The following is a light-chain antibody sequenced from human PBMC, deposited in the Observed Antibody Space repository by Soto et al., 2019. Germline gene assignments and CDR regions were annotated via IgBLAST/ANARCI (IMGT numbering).Light chain of an antibody. J-gene: IGLJ1*01. V-gene: IGLV2-14*01. CDR3: SSYTSSSPAIV. CDR1: SSDVGGYNY. CDR2: DVS. Sequence: QSALTQPASVSGSPGQSITISCTGTSSDVGGYNYVSWYQQHPGKAPKLMIYDVSNRPSGVSNRFSGSKSGSTASLTISGLQAEDEADYYCSSYTSSSPAIVFGTGTKVTVL.